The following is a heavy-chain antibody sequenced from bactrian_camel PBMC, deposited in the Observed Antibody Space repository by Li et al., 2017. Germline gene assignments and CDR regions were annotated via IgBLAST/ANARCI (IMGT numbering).Heavy chain of an antibody. CDR2: IDRNGYP. J-gene: IGHJ6*01. Sequence: HVQLVESGGGSVQSGGSLTLSCVASGYSVSEGYMAWFRQAPGKEREGVAAIDRNGYPTYTYAVKDRFTISKDNVKNTLYLQMNSLKPDDTSMYYCAAHSHWVVPTMEVTLITGARGPRSPSP. D-gene: IGHD1*01. V-gene: IGHV3S53*01. CDR1: GYSVSEGY. CDR3: AAHSHWVVPTMEVTLIT.